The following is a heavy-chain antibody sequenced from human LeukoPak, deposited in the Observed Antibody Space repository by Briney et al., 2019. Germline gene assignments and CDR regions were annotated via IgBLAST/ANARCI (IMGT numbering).Heavy chain of an antibody. CDR1: GFTVSSYY. CDR3: ARDPDSSAYDAFDI. D-gene: IGHD3-22*01. V-gene: IGHV3-53*01. J-gene: IGHJ3*02. CDR2: IYSGGNT. Sequence: PGGSLGLSCAASGFTVSSYYMSWVRQAPGKGLEWVSVIYSGGNTNYPDSVKGRFTISRDNSKNTLYLQMNSLRAEDTAVYYCARDPDSSAYDAFDIWGQGTMVTVSS.